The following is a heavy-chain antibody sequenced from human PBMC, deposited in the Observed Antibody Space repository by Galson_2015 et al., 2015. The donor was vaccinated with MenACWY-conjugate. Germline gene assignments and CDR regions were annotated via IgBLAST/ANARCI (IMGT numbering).Heavy chain of an antibody. Sequence: GKGLEWIGHVKSNSDGGTADYAAPVKGRFTISRDDSKSTLYLEMNSPKSEDTAVYYCTADYCSGGSCREDWGQGTLVAVSS. J-gene: IGHJ4*02. D-gene: IGHD2-15*01. CDR3: TADYCSGGSCRED. CDR2: VKSNSDGGTA. V-gene: IGHV3-15*01.